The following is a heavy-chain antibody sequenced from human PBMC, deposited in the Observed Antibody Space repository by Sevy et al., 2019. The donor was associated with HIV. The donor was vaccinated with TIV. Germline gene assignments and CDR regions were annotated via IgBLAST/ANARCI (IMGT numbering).Heavy chain of an antibody. CDR1: GFNFRSYD. V-gene: IGHV1-8*02. J-gene: IGHJ6*02. CDR2: MNTNTGNT. CDR3: ARVSGWHLRYGLDV. Sequence: ASVKGSCEASGFNFRSYDIYWVRQAPGQGLEWMGWMNTNTGNTGFAQKFQGRVTMTRNSSISTAYMGLGNLRSEDTAVYYCARVSGWHLRYGLDVWGQGTTVTVSS. D-gene: IGHD6-19*01.